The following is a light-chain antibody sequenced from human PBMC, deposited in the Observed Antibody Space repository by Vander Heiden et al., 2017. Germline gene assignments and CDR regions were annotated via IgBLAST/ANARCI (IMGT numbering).Light chain of an antibody. J-gene: IGKJ2*01. CDR1: QDISIW. Sequence: DIQMTQSPSTLSASAGDRVTITCRASQDISIWLAWYQQKPGQAPNLLIHKASNLESGVPSRFRGSGSGTEFTLTISSLQPDDFATYYCQHYNNFPYTFGQGTKLEIK. CDR3: QHYNNFPYT. V-gene: IGKV1-5*03. CDR2: KAS.